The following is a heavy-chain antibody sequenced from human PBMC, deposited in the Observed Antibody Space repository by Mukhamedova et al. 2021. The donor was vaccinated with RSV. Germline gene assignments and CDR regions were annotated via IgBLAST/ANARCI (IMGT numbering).Heavy chain of an antibody. D-gene: IGHD4-17*01. J-gene: IGHJ5*02. V-gene: IGHV4-34*01. Sequence: GSTNYNPSLKSRVTISVDTSKNQFSLKLSSVTAADTAVYYCARDPDYGDYEPWGQGTLVTVSS. CDR2: GST. CDR3: ARDPDYGDYEP.